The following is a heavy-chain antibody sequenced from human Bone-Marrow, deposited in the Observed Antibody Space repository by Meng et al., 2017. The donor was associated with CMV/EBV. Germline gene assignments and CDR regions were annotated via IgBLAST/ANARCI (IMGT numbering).Heavy chain of an antibody. J-gene: IGHJ3*02. D-gene: IGHD3-3*01. CDR1: GFTFSGSA. Sequence: GESLKISCAASGFTFSGSAMHWVRQASGKGLEWVGRIRSKANSYATAYAASVKGRFTISRDNSKNTLFLQMNSLRAEDTAVYYCARRDFGNAFDIWGQGTMVTVSS. CDR2: IRSKANSYAT. V-gene: IGHV3-73*01. CDR3: ARRDFGNAFDI.